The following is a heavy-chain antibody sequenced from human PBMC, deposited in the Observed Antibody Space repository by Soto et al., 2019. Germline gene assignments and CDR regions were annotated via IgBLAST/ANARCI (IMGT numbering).Heavy chain of an antibody. J-gene: IGHJ4*02. D-gene: IGHD6-13*01. Sequence: VQLVESGGGLIQPGGPLRLSCAASGFTVSSNYMSWVRQAPGKGLEWVSVIYSGGSTYYADSVKGRFTISRDNSKNTPYLQMNSLRAEDTAVYYCARGKRGIAAWLDYWGQGTLVTVSS. CDR2: IYSGGST. CDR3: ARGKRGIAAWLDY. CDR1: GFTVSSNY. V-gene: IGHV3-53*01.